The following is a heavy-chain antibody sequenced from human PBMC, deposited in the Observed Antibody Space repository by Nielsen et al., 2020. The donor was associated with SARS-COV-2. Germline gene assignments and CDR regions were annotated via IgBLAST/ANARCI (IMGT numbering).Heavy chain of an antibody. V-gene: IGHV3-30*04. CDR1: GFTFSSYA. Sequence: GGSLRLSCAASGFTFSSYAMHWVRRAPGKGLEWVAVISYDGSNKYYADSVKGRFTISRDNSKNTLYLQMNSLRAEDTAVYYCARDHGGYPSYWGQGTLVTVSS. D-gene: IGHD4-23*01. CDR3: ARDHGGYPSY. J-gene: IGHJ4*02. CDR2: ISYDGSNK.